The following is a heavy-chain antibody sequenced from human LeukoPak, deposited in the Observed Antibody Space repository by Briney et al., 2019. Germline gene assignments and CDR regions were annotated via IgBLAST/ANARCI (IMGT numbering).Heavy chain of an antibody. Sequence: ASVKVSCKASGGTFSSYAISWVRQAPGQGLEWMGGIIPIFGTANYAQKFQGRVTITADESTSTAYMELSSLRSEDTAVYYCARAWAYYDYSNYVNYYYGMDVWGQGTTVTVSS. V-gene: IGHV1-69*13. D-gene: IGHD4-11*01. CDR3: ARAWAYYDYSNYVNYYYGMDV. J-gene: IGHJ6*02. CDR2: IIPIFGTA. CDR1: GGTFSSYA.